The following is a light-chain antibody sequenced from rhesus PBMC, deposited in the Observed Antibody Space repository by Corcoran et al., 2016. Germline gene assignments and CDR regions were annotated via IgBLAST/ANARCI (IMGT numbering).Light chain of an antibody. CDR1: QGMCYY. J-gene: IGKJ4*01. Sequence: DIQASQSPSSLSASVGDRVTITCRASQGMCYYLNWYQQKPGKDPNLLMYHANSLATGVPSRFSSSRYGTEFTRTISSLQPEDFATYDCQQYNSDPPTFDGGTTVEIK. V-gene: IGKV1-32*02. CDR3: QQYNSDPPT. CDR2: HAN.